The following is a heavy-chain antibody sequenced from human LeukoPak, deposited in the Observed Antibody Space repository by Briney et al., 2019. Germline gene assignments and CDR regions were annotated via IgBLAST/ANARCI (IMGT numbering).Heavy chain of an antibody. J-gene: IGHJ6*02. CDR2: IHYSGNT. Sequence: SETLSLTCTVSGGSISSSDYYWGWIRQPPGKGLEWIVNIHYSGNTFYHPSLKSRITIAVDTSKNQFSLQLNSVTPEDTAVYYCARTSAGLRYFDWLSCMDVWGQGTTVTVSS. CDR3: ARTSAGLRYFDWLSCMDV. CDR1: GGSISSSDYY. V-gene: IGHV4-39*01. D-gene: IGHD3-9*01.